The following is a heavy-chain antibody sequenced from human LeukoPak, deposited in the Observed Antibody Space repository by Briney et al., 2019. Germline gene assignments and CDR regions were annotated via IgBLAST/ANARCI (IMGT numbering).Heavy chain of an antibody. Sequence: PGGSLRLSCAASGFTFSSYGMHWVRQAPGKGLEWVAFIRYDGSNKYYADSVKGRFTISRDNSKNTLYLQMNSLRAEDTAVYYCAKGNVLRYFDWFYYMDVWGKGTTVTISS. J-gene: IGHJ6*03. V-gene: IGHV3-30*02. CDR2: IRYDGSNK. CDR1: GFTFSSYG. CDR3: AKGNVLRYFDWFYYMDV. D-gene: IGHD3-9*01.